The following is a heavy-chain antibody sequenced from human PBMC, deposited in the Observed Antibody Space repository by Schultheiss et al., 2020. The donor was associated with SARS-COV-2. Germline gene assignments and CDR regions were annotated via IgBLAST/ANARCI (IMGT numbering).Heavy chain of an antibody. CDR3: ARGSGWPPYYYYGMDV. J-gene: IGHJ6*02. CDR2: ISAYNGNT. V-gene: IGHV1-18*01. D-gene: IGHD6-19*01. CDR1: GYTFINYG. Sequence: ASVKVSCKASGYTFINYGITWVRQAPGQGLEWMGWISAYNGNTNYAQKLQGRVTMTTDTSTSTAYMELRSLRSDDTAVYYCARGSGWPPYYYYGMDVWGQGTAVTVAS.